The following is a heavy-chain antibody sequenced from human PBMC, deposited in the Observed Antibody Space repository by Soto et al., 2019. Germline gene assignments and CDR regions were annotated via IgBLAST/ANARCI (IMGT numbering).Heavy chain of an antibody. V-gene: IGHV3-9*01. J-gene: IGHJ5*02. CDR2: INWNSGSI. CDR3: AREAGIAGALNWFDP. CDR1: GFTFDDYA. Sequence: GGSLRLSCAASGFTFDDYAMHWVRQAPGKGLEWVSGINWNSGSIAYADSVKGRFTISRDNAKNTLYLQMNSLRAEDTAVYYCAREAGIAGALNWFDPWGQGTLVTVSS. D-gene: IGHD6-19*01.